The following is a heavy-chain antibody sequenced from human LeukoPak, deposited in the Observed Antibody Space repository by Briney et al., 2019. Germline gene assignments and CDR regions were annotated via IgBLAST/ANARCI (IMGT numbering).Heavy chain of an antibody. V-gene: IGHV1-2*02. D-gene: IGHD2-15*01. CDR1: GYTFTGYY. Sequence: ASVKVSCKASGYTFTGYYMHWVRQAPGQGLEWMEWINPNSGGTNYAQKFQGRVTMTRDTSISTAYMELSRLRSDDTAVYYCARVRNSGGSSDFDYWGQGTLVTVSS. CDR3: ARVRNSGGSSDFDY. J-gene: IGHJ4*02. CDR2: INPNSGGT.